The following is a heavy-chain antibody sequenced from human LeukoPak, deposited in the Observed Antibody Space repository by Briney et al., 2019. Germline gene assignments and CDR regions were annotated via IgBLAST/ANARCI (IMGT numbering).Heavy chain of an antibody. CDR3: AKGGDARVGAPDY. D-gene: IGHD1-26*01. CDR2: IWYDGSNK. Sequence: GGSLRLSCAASGFTLSSYGMHWVRQAPGKGLEWVAVIWYDGSNKYYADSVKGRFTISRDNSKNTLYLQMNSLRAEDTAVYYCAKGGDARVGAPDYWGQGTLVTVSS. V-gene: IGHV3-33*06. J-gene: IGHJ4*02. CDR1: GFTLSSYG.